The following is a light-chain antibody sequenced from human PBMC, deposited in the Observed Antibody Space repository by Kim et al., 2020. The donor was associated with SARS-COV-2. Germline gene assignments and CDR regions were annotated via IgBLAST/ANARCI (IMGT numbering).Light chain of an antibody. J-gene: IGLJ2*01. CDR3: SSYAGRNNSVL. V-gene: IGLV2-8*01. Sequence: QSVTISCTGTSNDIGTYNYVSWYQQHPGKAPKPMIYEVSKRPSGVPDRFSGSKSGNTASLTVSGLQAEDEADYFCSSYAGRNNSVLFGGGTKLTVL. CDR1: SNDIGTYNY. CDR2: EVS.